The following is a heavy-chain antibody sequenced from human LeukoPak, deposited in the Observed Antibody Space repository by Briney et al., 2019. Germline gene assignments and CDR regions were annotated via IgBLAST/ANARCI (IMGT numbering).Heavy chain of an antibody. CDR1: GASISVYY. CDR3: AITGYTGSFDF. V-gene: IGHV4-4*07. CDR2: TYASGVT. Sequence: SETLSLTCTVSGASISVYYWTWIRQPPGKPLEWIGRTYASGVTNFNPSLQSRLFMPLDTSATQFSLTLRSVTAADPAVYFCAITGYTGSFDFWGQGVLVTVSS. J-gene: IGHJ4*02. D-gene: IGHD3-9*01.